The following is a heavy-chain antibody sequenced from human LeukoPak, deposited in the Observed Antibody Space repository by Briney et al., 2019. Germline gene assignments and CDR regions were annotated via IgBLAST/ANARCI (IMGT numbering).Heavy chain of an antibody. Sequence: ASVKVSCKASGYTFTTFGMGWVRQAPGQGLEWMGWISPYTGNTNYARKLQDRVTMTTDTSTSTAYMELRSLRSDDTAVYYCARVDSIMIFGVVIPPNFDYWGQGTLVTVSS. CDR2: ISPYTGNT. CDR3: ARVDSIMIFGVVIPPNFDY. V-gene: IGHV1-18*01. CDR1: GYTFTTFG. D-gene: IGHD3-3*01. J-gene: IGHJ4*02.